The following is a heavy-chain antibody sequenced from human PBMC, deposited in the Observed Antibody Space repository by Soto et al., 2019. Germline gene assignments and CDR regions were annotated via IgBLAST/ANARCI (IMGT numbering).Heavy chain of an antibody. D-gene: IGHD2-2*01. CDR3: ARDMSYCSSTTCYAEDYYYYMDV. J-gene: IGHJ6*03. CDR2: IYHSGST. Sequence: PSETLSLTCVVSSGSISSSNWWSWVRQPPGKGLERIGEIYHSGSTNYNPSLKSRVTISVDKSKNQFSLKLSSVTAADTAVYYCARDMSYCSSTTCYAEDYYYYMDVWGKGTTVTVSS. V-gene: IGHV4-4*02. CDR1: SGSISSSNW.